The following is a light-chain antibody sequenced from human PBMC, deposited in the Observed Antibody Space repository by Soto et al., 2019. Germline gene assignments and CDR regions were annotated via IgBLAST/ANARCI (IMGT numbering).Light chain of an antibody. V-gene: IGKV3-20*01. CDR1: QSVSSSY. CDR3: QQYGSFPRT. CDR2: GAS. J-gene: IGKJ4*01. Sequence: EIVLTQSPGNLSLSPGERATLSCRASQSVSSSYLAWYQQKPGQAPRLLIYGASSRATAIPDRFSGSGSGTYFTFTSSRLEPEDFAVYYCQQYGSFPRTFGGGTKVEIK.